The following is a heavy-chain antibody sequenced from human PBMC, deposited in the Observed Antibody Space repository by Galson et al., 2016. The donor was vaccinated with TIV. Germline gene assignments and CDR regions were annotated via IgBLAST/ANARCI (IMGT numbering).Heavy chain of an antibody. CDR1: GGNFNNYA. CDR2: ILPISGTT. CDR3: ARDIPCGGACYFFDS. J-gene: IGHJ4*02. D-gene: IGHD2-21*02. V-gene: IGHV1-69*05. Sequence: SVKVSCKASGGNFNNYAINWVRQAPGQGLEWMGGILPISGTTNYAQNFQGRLTINTGESTTTVTMELSSLTSKDTAVYFCARDIPCGGACYFFDSWGQGTLVTVSS.